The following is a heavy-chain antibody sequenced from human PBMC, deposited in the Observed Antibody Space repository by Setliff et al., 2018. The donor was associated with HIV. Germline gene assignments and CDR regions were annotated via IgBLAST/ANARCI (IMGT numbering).Heavy chain of an antibody. CDR1: GGTFSSYA. V-gene: IGHV1-69*10. CDR3: ARDRRTGYDILTGYSFDY. J-gene: IGHJ4*02. CDR2: IIPILGIA. D-gene: IGHD3-9*01. Sequence: SVKVSCKASGGTFSSYAISWVRQAPGQGLEWMGGIIPILGIANYAQKFQGRVTITADKSTSTAYMELSSLRSEDTAVYYCARDRRTGYDILTGYSFDYWGQGTRVTVSS.